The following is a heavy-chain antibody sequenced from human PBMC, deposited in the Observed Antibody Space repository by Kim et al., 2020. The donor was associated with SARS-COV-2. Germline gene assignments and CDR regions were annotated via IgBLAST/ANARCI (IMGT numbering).Heavy chain of an antibody. J-gene: IGHJ4*02. Sequence: SETLSLTCTVSSGSISSNSYFWGWIRQPPGQGLEWIGTIYYSGSTYYNPSLKGLVTISVDTSKNQFSLKLSSVTAADTAVYYCARRVPYYYYDSSGYFDYWGKGTLVTVSS. CDR1: SGSISSNSYF. D-gene: IGHD3-22*01. CDR2: IYYSGST. V-gene: IGHV4-39*01. CDR3: ARRVPYYYYDSSGYFDY.